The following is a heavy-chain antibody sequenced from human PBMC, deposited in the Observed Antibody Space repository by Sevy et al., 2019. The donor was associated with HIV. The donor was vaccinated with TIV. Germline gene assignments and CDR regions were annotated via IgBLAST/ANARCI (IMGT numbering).Heavy chain of an antibody. V-gene: IGHV1-69*13. CDR2: IIPIFGTA. D-gene: IGHD6-13*01. J-gene: IGHJ1*01. CDR1: GGTFSSYA. Sequence: APVKVSCKASGGTFSSYAISWVRQAPGQGLEWMGGIIPIFGTANYAQKFQGRVTITADESTSTAYMELSSLRSEDTAVYYCARDGEYSSSWHAEYFQHWGQGTLVTVSS. CDR3: ARDGEYSSSWHAEYFQH.